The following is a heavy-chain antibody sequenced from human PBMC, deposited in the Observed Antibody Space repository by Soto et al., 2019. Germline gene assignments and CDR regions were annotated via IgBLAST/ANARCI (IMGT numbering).Heavy chain of an antibody. CDR1: GYTFTSYY. Sequence: ASVKVSCKASGYTFTSYYINWVRQATGQGLEWMGWMNPNSGNTGYAQKFQGRVTMTRNTSISTAYMELSSLRSEDTAVYYCARAGQPDDAFDIWGQGTMVTVSS. CDR3: ARAGQPDDAFDI. CDR2: MNPNSGNT. V-gene: IGHV1-8*01. J-gene: IGHJ3*02. D-gene: IGHD3-10*01.